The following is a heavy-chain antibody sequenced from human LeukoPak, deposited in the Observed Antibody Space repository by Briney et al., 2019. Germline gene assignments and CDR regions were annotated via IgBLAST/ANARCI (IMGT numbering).Heavy chain of an antibody. CDR3: AKNLYCGGGSCYPSALGMDV. CDR2: ISGSGGST. J-gene: IGHJ6*02. CDR1: RFTFSSYA. Sequence: GTSLRLSCAASRFTFSSYAMSWVRQAPGKGLEWVSAISGSGGSTYYTDSVKGRFTISRDNSKNTLYLQMNSLRAEDTAVYYCAKNLYCGGGSCYPSALGMDVWGQGTTATVSS. D-gene: IGHD2-15*01. V-gene: IGHV3-23*01.